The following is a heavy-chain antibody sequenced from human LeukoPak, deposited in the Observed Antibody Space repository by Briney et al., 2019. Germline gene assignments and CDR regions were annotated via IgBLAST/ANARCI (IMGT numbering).Heavy chain of an antibody. CDR3: ARVHLPCGGDCYVDY. J-gene: IGHJ4*02. CDR1: GGSISSSSYY. V-gene: IGHV4-39*07. D-gene: IGHD2-21*02. CDR2: IYYSGST. Sequence: SETLSLTCTVSGGSISSSSYYWGWIRQPPGKGLEWIGSIYYSGSTYYNPSLKSRVTISVDTSKNQFSLKLSSVTAADTAVYYCARVHLPCGGDCYVDYWGQGTLVTVSS.